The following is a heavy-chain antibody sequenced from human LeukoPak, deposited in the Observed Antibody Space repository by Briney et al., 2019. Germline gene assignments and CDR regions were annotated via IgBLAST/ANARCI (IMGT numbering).Heavy chain of an antibody. CDR1: GYTFTTYG. Sequence: GASVKVSCKASGYTFTTYGISWVRQAPRQGLEWMGWISGYNGNTNYAQKFQGRITMTTETSTSTAYMELRSLRSDDTAVYYCARSDISIVRGAMVWGQGTLVIVSS. CDR3: ARSDISIVRGAMV. V-gene: IGHV1-18*01. D-gene: IGHD3-10*01. J-gene: IGHJ4*02. CDR2: ISGYNGNT.